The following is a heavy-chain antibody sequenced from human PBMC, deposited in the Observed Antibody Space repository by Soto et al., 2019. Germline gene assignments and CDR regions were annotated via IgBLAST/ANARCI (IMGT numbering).Heavy chain of an antibody. D-gene: IGHD2-2*01. J-gene: IGHJ4*02. Sequence: VPLVQSGAEVKKPGSSVKVSCKASGGTFGSYAFSWVRQAPGQGLEWMGGIIPVSGAAHYAQKFQGRVTITADEPTSTAYMELSSLSSQDTAVYYCATALGCRSTSCTLDYWGQGTRVIVSS. CDR1: GGTFGSYA. CDR3: ATALGCRSTSCTLDY. CDR2: IIPVSGAA. V-gene: IGHV1-69*01.